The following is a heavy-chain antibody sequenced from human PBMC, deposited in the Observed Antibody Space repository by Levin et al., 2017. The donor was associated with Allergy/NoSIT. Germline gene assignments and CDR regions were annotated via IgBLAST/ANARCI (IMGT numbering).Heavy chain of an antibody. D-gene: IGHD3-22*01. CDR3: AKSRDDSSGYYFSEIDF. CDR1: GFTFITYG. V-gene: IGHV3-30*18. CDR2: ISYDGTYK. Sequence: GGSLRLSCVASGFTFITYGMHWVRQAPGEGPEWVAVISYDGTYKFYRESVKGRFTISRDNSKNTLYLQMSSLRPEDTALYYCAKSRDDSSGYYFSEIDFWGRGTLVTVSS. J-gene: IGHJ4*02.